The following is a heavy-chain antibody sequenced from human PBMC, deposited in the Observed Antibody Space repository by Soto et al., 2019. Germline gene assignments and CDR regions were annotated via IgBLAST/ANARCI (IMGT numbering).Heavy chain of an antibody. CDR1: FGSISSYY. CDR3: ARDRYGDYVLEY. CDR2: IYYSGST. J-gene: IGHJ4*02. V-gene: IGHV4-59*01. Sequence: KPSETLSLTCTDSFGSISSYYWIWILQPPGKGLEWIGYIYYSGSTNYNPSLKSRVTISVDTSKNQFSLKLSSVTAADTAVYYCARDRYGDYVLEYWGQGTLVPVSS. D-gene: IGHD4-17*01.